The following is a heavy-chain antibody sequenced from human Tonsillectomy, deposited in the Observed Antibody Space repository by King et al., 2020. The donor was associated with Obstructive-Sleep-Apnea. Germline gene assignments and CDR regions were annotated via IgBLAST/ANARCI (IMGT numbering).Heavy chain of an antibody. Sequence: QLVQSGPEVKKPGTSVKVSCKASVFTFTSSPMQWVRQARGQRLEGIGWIFVGSGNPNYAQKFQERGTITRDMSTSTAYMVLSSLRSEDTAVYYCAADPALYGMDVWGQGTTVTVSS. CDR2: IFVGSGNP. CDR1: VFTFTSSP. CDR3: AADPALYGMDV. V-gene: IGHV1-58*02. J-gene: IGHJ6*02.